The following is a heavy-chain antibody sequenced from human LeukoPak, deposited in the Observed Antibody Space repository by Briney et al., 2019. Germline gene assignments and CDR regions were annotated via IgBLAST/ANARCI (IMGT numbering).Heavy chain of an antibody. CDR1: GGSFSNYY. Sequence: ETLSLTCAVYGGSFSNYYWSWIRQPPGKGMEWIGEINHSGRTNYNPSLMSRVTVSVDTSKNQFSLRLTSVTATDTAVYYCARRWNYGRNYYIDVWGKGAAVSVTS. D-gene: IGHD1-7*01. CDR3: ARRWNYGRNYYIDV. V-gene: IGHV4-34*01. CDR2: INHSGRT. J-gene: IGHJ6*03.